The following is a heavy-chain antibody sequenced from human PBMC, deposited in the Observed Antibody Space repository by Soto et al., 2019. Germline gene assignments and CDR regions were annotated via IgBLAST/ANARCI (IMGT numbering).Heavy chain of an antibody. CDR1: GFPFINAW. J-gene: IGHJ4*02. V-gene: IGHV3-15*01. Sequence: EVQLVESGGDLVKPGGSLRLSCVVSGFPFINAWLKWVRQAPGRELEWIGRIKSNAEGGATEYAAPVKGRFTISRDDSKNTIYPQMSSLKTEDTAVYYCTTDLGWTGGDFWGQGTLVTVSS. CDR3: TTDLGWTGGDF. CDR2: IKSNAEGGAT. D-gene: IGHD7-27*01.